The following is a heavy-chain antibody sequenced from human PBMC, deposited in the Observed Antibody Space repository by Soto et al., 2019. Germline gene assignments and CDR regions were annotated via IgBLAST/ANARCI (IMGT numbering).Heavy chain of an antibody. D-gene: IGHD6-13*01. CDR1: GFTFNTYS. CDR2: INPSGGRT. Sequence: QVLLVQSGAEVKKPGASVKVSCKASGFTFNTYSMYWVRQAPGQGLEWMGMINPSGGRTNYAQKFQGRVTMTRDTSTSTVYMELSSLRSEDTAIYCCSISAAEVWTLGVDYWGQGTLVTVAA. J-gene: IGHJ4*02. CDR3: SISAAEVWTLGVDY. V-gene: IGHV1-46*03.